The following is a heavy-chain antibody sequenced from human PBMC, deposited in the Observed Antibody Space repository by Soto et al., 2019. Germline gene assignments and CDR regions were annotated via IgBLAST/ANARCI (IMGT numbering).Heavy chain of an antibody. V-gene: IGHV4-31*03. J-gene: IGHJ5*02. Sequence: TLSLTCSVSGAALNRGNYYLGWIRQVPGKGLEWIGHIYVTGAVDYNPSLRDRITISQDTSERQFSLNLRLVTAADTAVYYCARLRIATNNYKWFDPWGQGTLVTVSS. D-gene: IGHD2-21*01. CDR3: ARLRIATNNYKWFDP. CDR1: GAALNRGNYY. CDR2: IYVTGAV.